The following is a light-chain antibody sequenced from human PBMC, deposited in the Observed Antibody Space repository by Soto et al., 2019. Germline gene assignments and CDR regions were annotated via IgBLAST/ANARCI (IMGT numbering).Light chain of an antibody. CDR2: GTY. J-gene: IGKJ5*01. V-gene: IGKV3-15*01. Sequence: EIVMTQSPATLSLSPGDSATLSCRASQSVNSNLAWYQQKAGQAPRLLIYGTYTRATGIPHRFSGSGSGTDFTLTISSLEPEDFAVYYCQQSSNWPSITFGQGTRLEIK. CDR1: QSVNSN. CDR3: QQSSNWPSIT.